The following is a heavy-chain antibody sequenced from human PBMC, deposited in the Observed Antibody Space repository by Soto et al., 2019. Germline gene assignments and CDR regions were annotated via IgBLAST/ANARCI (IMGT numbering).Heavy chain of an antibody. V-gene: IGHV4-59*01. Sequence: SETLSLTCTVSGGSISTYYRSWIRQSPRKGLEWIGYIYYNGSTNYNPSLKSRVTMSVDTSKNQFSLNLSSVTAADTAVYYCARGYTIFGVVVSPFDYWGQGTLVTVSS. D-gene: IGHD3-3*01. CDR2: IYYNGST. CDR1: GGSISTYY. J-gene: IGHJ4*02. CDR3: ARGYTIFGVVVSPFDY.